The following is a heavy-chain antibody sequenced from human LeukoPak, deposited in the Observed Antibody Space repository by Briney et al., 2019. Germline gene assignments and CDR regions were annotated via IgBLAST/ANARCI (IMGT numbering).Heavy chain of an antibody. D-gene: IGHD3-3*01. Sequence: GESLKISCKGSGYSFTSYWIGWVRQMPGKGLEWMGIIYPGDSDTRYSPSFQGQVTISADKSISTAYLQWSSLKASDTAMYYCARQSYDFWSGYLGYFDYWGQGTLVTVSS. CDR2: IYPGDSDT. CDR1: GYSFTSYW. CDR3: ARQSYDFWSGYLGYFDY. J-gene: IGHJ4*02. V-gene: IGHV5-51*01.